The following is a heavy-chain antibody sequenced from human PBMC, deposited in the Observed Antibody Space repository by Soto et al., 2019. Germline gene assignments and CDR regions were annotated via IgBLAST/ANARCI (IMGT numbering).Heavy chain of an antibody. J-gene: IGHJ4*02. CDR2: ISSSSSFI. D-gene: IGHD3-22*01. V-gene: IGHV3-21*01. CDR3: ARDVGITMIVK. CDR1: GFTFSSYS. Sequence: GGSLRLSCAASGFTFSSYSMNWVRQAPGKGLEWVSSISSSSSFIYYADSVKGRFTISRDNAKNSLYLQMNSLRAEDTALYYCARDVGITMIVKWGQGTLVTVSS.